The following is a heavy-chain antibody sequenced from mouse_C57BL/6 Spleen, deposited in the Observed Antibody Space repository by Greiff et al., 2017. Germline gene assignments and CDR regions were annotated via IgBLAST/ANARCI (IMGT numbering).Heavy chain of an antibody. Sequence: EVKLVESGGGLVKPGGSLKLSCAASGFTFSSYAMSWVRQTPEKRLEWVATISDGGSYTYYPDNVKGRFTISRDNAKNNLYLQMSHLKSEDTAMYYCARESSYEAMDYWGQGTSVTVSS. CDR1: GFTFSSYA. D-gene: IGHD1-1*01. CDR2: ISDGGSYT. CDR3: ARESSYEAMDY. V-gene: IGHV5-4*01. J-gene: IGHJ4*01.